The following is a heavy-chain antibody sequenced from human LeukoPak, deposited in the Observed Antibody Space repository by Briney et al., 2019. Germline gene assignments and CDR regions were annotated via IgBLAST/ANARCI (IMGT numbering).Heavy chain of an antibody. V-gene: IGHV3-21*01. CDR3: ARMGIQDYYDSSGYYFDWYFDL. D-gene: IGHD3-22*01. J-gene: IGHJ2*01. CDR1: GFTFSSYS. CDR2: ISSSSSYI. Sequence: GGSLRLSCAASGFTFSSYSMNWVRQAPGKGLEWVSSISSSSSYIYYADSVKGRFTISRDNAKNSLYLQMNSLRAEDTAVYYCARMGIQDYYDSSGYYFDWYFDLWGRGTLVTVSS.